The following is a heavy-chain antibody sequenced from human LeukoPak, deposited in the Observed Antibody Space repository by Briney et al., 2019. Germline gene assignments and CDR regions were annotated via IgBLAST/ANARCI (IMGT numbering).Heavy chain of an antibody. D-gene: IGHD3-10*01. CDR2: ISYSGNT. V-gene: IGHV4-39*01. J-gene: IGHJ4*02. CDR1: GGSITSGGYF. CDR3: ARHYGP. Sequence: SETLSLTCTVSGGSITSGGYFWSWIRQHPGKGLEWIGYISYSGNTYYNPSLKSRATISVDTSKNQFSLKLNSVTATDTAVYYCARHYGPWGQGTLVTVSS.